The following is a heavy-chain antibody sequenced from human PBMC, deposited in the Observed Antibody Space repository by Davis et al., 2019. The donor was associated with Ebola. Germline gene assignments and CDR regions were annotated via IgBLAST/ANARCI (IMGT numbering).Heavy chain of an antibody. V-gene: IGHV4-34*01. CDR2: INHSGST. D-gene: IGHD3-22*01. CDR1: GGSFSGYY. Sequence: MPSETLSLTCAVYGGSFSGYYWNWIRQPPGKGLQWIGEINHSGSTNYNPSLKSRVTTSVDTSKNQFSLKLNSVTAADTAVYYCARGIYDSSSSRSDYSDSWGQGTLVTDSS. CDR3: ARGIYDSSSSRSDYSDS. J-gene: IGHJ4*02.